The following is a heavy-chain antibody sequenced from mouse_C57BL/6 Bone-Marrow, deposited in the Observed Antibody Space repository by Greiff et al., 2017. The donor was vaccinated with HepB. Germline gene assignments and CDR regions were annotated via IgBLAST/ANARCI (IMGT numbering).Heavy chain of an antibody. J-gene: IGHJ1*03. Sequence: EVKLLESGPGLVKPSQSLSLTCSVTGYSITSGYYWNWIRQFPGNKLEWMGYISYDGSNNYNPSLKNRISITRDTSKNQFFLKLNSVTTEDTATYYCARDGYYGSRDFDVWGTGTTVTVSS. CDR1: GYSITSGYY. V-gene: IGHV3-6*01. CDR2: ISYDGSN. CDR3: ARDGYYGSRDFDV. D-gene: IGHD1-1*01.